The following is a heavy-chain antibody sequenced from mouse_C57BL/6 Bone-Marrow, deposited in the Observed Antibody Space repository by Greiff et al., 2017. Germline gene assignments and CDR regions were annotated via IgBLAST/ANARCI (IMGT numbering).Heavy chain of an antibody. Sequence: VKLMESGAELARPGASVKLSCKASGYTFTSYGISWVKQRTGQGLEWIGEIYPRSGNTYYNEKFKGKATLTADKSSSTAYMELRSLTSEDSAVXFCEGGSSPFYAMDYWGQGTSVTVSS. V-gene: IGHV1-81*01. CDR1: GYTFTSYG. D-gene: IGHD1-1*01. CDR2: IYPRSGNT. CDR3: EGGSSPFYAMDY. J-gene: IGHJ4*01.